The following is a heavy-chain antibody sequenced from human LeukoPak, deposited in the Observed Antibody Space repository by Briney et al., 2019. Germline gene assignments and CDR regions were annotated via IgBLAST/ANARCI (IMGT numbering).Heavy chain of an antibody. CDR1: GYTFTSYD. J-gene: IGHJ5*02. Sequence: ASVKVSCKASGYTFTSYDINWVRQATGQGLEWMGWMNPNSGNAGYAQKFQGRVTMTMNTSISTAYMELSNLRPEDTAVYYCARDGSGTYWAYYNWFDPWGQGTLVTVSS. D-gene: IGHD3-10*01. CDR3: ARDGSGTYWAYYNWFDP. V-gene: IGHV1-8*01. CDR2: MNPNSGNA.